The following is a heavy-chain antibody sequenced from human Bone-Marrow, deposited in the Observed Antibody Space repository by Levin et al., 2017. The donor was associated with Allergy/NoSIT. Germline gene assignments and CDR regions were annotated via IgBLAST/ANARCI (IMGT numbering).Heavy chain of an antibody. V-gene: IGHV1-69*13. CDR1: GGTFSSYA. J-gene: IGHJ6*02. CDR2: IIPIFGTA. Sequence: SVKVSCKASGGTFSSYAISWVRQAPGQGLEWMGGIIPIFGTANYAQKFQGRVTITADESTSTAYMELSSLRSEDTAVYYCARGRYCSGGSCSDYYYYGMDVWGQGTTVTVSS. CDR3: ARGRYCSGGSCSDYYYYGMDV. D-gene: IGHD2-15*01.